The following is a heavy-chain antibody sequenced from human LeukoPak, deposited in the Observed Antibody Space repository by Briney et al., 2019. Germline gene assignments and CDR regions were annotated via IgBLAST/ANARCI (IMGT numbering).Heavy chain of an antibody. CDR2: IYYSGST. CDR3: ARGMGESGYYSGGSCYTPDY. D-gene: IGHD2-15*01. V-gene: IGHV4-39*07. Sequence: SETLSLTCTVSGGSISSSSYYWGWIRQPPGKGLEWIGSIYYSGSTYYNPSLKSRVTISVDTSKNQFSLKLSSVTAADTAVYYCARGMGESGYYSGGSCYTPDYWGQGTLVTVSS. J-gene: IGHJ4*02. CDR1: GGSISSSSYY.